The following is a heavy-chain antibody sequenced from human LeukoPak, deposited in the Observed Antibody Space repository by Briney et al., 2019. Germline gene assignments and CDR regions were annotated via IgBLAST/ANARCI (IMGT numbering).Heavy chain of an antibody. V-gene: IGHV4-38-2*02. D-gene: IGHD5-18*01. Sequence: SQTLSLTCSVSGYSISTGYYWAWIRHPPGKGLEWIGSIYHSGATYYNTSLKSRVAISVDTSMNEISLTLTSMTAADTAVYYCARIRGYSSGYYFEYWGQGTLVTGS. CDR1: GYSISTGYY. J-gene: IGHJ4*02. CDR3: ARIRGYSSGYYFEY. CDR2: IYHSGAT.